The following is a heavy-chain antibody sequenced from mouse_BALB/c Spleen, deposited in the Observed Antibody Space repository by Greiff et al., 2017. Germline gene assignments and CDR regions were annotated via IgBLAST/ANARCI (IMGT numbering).Heavy chain of an antibody. D-gene: IGHD1-2*01. Sequence: VQLQQSGAELVRPGVSVKISCKGSGYTFTDYAMHWVKQSHAKRLEWIGVISTYYGDASYNQKFKGKATMTVDKSSSTAYMELARLTSEDSAFYYCAVNSLLRPWFAYWGQGTLVTVSA. CDR3: AVNSLLRPWFAY. CDR2: ISTYYGDA. J-gene: IGHJ3*01. CDR1: GYTFTDYA. V-gene: IGHV1S137*01.